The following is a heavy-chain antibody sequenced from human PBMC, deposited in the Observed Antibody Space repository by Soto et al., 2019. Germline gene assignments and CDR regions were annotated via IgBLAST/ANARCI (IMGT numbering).Heavy chain of an antibody. J-gene: IGHJ4*02. V-gene: IGHV1-2*04. D-gene: IGHD6-6*01. CDR3: ARAPYSSSSIDY. CDR1: GYTLTELS. Sequence: ASVKVSCKVSGYTLTELSMHWVRQAPGQGLEWMGGINPNSGGTNYAQKFQGWVTMTRDTSISTAYMELSRLRSDDTAVYYCARAPYSSSSIDYWGQGTLVTVSS. CDR2: INPNSGGT.